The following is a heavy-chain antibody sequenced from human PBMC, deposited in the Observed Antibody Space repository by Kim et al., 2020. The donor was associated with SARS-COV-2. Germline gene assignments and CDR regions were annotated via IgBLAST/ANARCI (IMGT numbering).Heavy chain of an antibody. D-gene: IGHD6-13*01. V-gene: IGHV3-23*01. CDR2: VGTFDNT. Sequence: GSLRLSCAASGFTFSSFAMNWVRQAPGKGLEWVSGVGTFDNTYYADSVKGRFTISRDNSKRTLYLQMNSLRAEDTAVYYCAKGTSSWSAHFGYWGQGTLVTVSS. CDR1: GFTFSSFA. J-gene: IGHJ4*02. CDR3: AKGTSSWSAHFGY.